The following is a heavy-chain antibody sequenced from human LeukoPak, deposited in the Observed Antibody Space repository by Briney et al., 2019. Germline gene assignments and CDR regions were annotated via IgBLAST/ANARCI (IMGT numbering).Heavy chain of an antibody. Sequence: QSGGSLRLSCAASGFTFNNHAMSWVRQALGKGLEWVSGISGSGGGTYYADSVKGRFTISRDNSKNTLYLQMNSLRAEDTAVYYCAKEGPLRYFDYWGQGTLVTVSS. D-gene: IGHD3-16*01. J-gene: IGHJ4*02. CDR2: ISGSGGGT. CDR1: GFTFNNHA. V-gene: IGHV3-23*01. CDR3: AKEGPLRYFDY.